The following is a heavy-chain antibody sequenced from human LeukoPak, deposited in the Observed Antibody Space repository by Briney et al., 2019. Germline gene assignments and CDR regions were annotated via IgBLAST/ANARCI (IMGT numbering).Heavy chain of an antibody. V-gene: IGHV3-53*01. Sequence: GGSLRLSCTAPGFTFGDYAMSWVRQAPGEGLEWVSVIYSGGSTYYADSVKGRFTISRDNSKNTLYLQMNSLRAEDTAVYYCARALYYFDYWGQGTLVTVSS. CDR2: IYSGGST. J-gene: IGHJ4*02. CDR3: ARALYYFDY. CDR1: GFTFGDYA.